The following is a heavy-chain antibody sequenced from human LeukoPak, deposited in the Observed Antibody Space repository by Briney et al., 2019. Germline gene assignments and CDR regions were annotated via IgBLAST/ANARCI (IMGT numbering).Heavy chain of an antibody. J-gene: IGHJ4*02. CDR3: AREVQDSSGWYSIQYFDY. V-gene: IGHV1-69*01. CDR1: GGTFSIYA. CDR2: IIPIFGTA. Sequence: SVKVSCEASGGTFSIYAISWVRQAPGQGLEWMGGIIPIFGTANYAQKFQGRVTITADESTSTAYMELSSLRSEDTAVYYCAREVQDSSGWYSIQYFDYWGQGTLVTVSS. D-gene: IGHD6-19*01.